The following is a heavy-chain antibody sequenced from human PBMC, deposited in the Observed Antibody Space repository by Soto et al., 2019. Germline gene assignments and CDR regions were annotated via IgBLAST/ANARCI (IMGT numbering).Heavy chain of an antibody. CDR1: GYTFTSYG. J-gene: IGHJ4*02. CDR3: ARDTYYYDRSGVDY. V-gene: IGHV1-18*01. D-gene: IGHD3-22*01. Sequence: QVQLVQSGAEVKKPGASVKVSCKASGYTFTSYGISWVRQAPGQGLEWMGWISAYTGNTNYEQKLQGRVTMTTDTSTSTAYMELRSLRSDDKAVYYCARDTYYYDRSGVDYWGQGTLVTVSS. CDR2: ISAYTGNT.